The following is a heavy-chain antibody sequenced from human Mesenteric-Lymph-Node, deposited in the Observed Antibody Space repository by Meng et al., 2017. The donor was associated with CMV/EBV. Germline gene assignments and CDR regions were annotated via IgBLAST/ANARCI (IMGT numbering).Heavy chain of an antibody. CDR3: VRGNTYLYYFDC. Sequence: SQTLSLTCAVYGGSFSGYYWSWIRQPPGKGLEWIGEINHSGSTNYNPSLKSRVTISVDTSKNQFSLKLSSVTAADTAVYYCVRGNTYLYYFDCWGQGTQVTVSS. J-gene: IGHJ4*02. V-gene: IGHV4-34*01. CDR2: INHSGST. CDR1: GGSFSGYY.